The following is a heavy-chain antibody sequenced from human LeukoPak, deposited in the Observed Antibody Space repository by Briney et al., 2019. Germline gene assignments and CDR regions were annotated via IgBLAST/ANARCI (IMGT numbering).Heavy chain of an antibody. CDR2: ISWNGGST. CDR3: ATGEGNFDY. V-gene: IGHV3-20*01. CDR1: GGSISSGGYY. J-gene: IGHJ4*02. Sequence: ETLSLTCTVSGGSISSGGYYWSWVRQAPGKGLEWVSGISWNGGSTGYADSVKGRFTISRDNAKNSLYLQMNSLRAEDTALYHCATGEGNFDYWGQGTLVTVSS. D-gene: IGHD7-27*01.